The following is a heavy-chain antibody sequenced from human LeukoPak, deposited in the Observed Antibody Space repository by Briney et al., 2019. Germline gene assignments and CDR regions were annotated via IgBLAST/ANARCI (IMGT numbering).Heavy chain of an antibody. CDR1: GFTFGSYS. CDR2: ISSSSYI. D-gene: IGHD6-19*01. CDR3: ARAGAVAGSFDY. J-gene: IGHJ4*02. V-gene: IGHV3-21*01. Sequence: PGGSLRLSCAASGFTFGSYSMNWVRQAPGKGLEWVSSISSSSYIYYADSVKGRFTISRDNAKNSLYLQMNSLRTEDTAVYYCARAGAVAGSFDYWGQGTLVTVSS.